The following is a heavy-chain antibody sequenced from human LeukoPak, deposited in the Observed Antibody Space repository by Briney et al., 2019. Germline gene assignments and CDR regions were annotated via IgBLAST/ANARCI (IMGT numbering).Heavy chain of an antibody. CDR2: INHSGST. CDR3: ARGDVYYDILTGYWEGDYFDY. Sequence: SETLSLTCAVYGGSFSGYYWSWIRQPPGKGLEWIGEINHSGSTNYNPSLKSRVTISVDTSKNQFSLKLSSVTAADTAVYYCARGDVYYDILTGYWEGDYFDYWGQGTLVTVSS. J-gene: IGHJ4*02. CDR1: GGSFSGYY. D-gene: IGHD3-9*01. V-gene: IGHV4-34*01.